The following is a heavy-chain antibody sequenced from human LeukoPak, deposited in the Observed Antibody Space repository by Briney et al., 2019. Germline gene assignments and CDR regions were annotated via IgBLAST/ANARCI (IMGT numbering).Heavy chain of an antibody. D-gene: IGHD4-17*01. V-gene: IGHV4-59*08. CDR3: ARHDPTGADY. Sequence: SETLSLTCTVSGGSISNYYWSWIRQPPGKGLEWIGCIYYSGSTNYNPSLKSRVTISVDTSKNQFSLKLSSVTAADTAVYYCARHDPTGADYWGQGTLVTVSS. J-gene: IGHJ4*02. CDR1: GGSISNYY. CDR2: IYYSGST.